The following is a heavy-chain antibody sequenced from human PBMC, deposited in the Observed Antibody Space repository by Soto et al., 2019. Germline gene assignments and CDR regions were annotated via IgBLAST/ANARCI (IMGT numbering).Heavy chain of an antibody. CDR3: VRDNNWSFDY. J-gene: IGHJ4*02. CDR1: GFIFSSHW. V-gene: IGHV3-74*01. CDR2: IGPDGSNI. D-gene: IGHD1-1*01. Sequence: HPGGSLRLSCAASGFIFSSHWMHWVRQAPGKGLVGVSHIGPDGSNIWEADSVQGRFTISRDNARNRLYLQMNSLRDEDTDIYYCVRDNNWSFDYWGQGILVTVYS.